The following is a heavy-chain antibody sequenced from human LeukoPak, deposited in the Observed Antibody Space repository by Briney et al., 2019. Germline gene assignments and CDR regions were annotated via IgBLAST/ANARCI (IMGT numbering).Heavy chain of an antibody. D-gene: IGHD2-15*01. CDR3: ARQPSHCSGGSCYLSSWFDP. CDR2: IYYSGST. Sequence: SETLSLTCTVSGGSIGSSTYYWGWIRQPPGKGLEWIGTIYYSGSTDYNPSLKSRVTISVDTSKNQFSLKLSSVTASDTAVYYCARQPSHCSGGSCYLSSWFDPWGQGTLVSVSS. V-gene: IGHV4-39*01. J-gene: IGHJ5*02. CDR1: GGSIGSSTYY.